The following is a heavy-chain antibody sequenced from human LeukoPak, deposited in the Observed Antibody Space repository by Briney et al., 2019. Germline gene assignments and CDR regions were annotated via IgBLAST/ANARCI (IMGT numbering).Heavy chain of an antibody. CDR1: GFTFSSYG. V-gene: IGHV3-33*01. Sequence: GGSLRLSCAASGFTFSSYGMHWVRQAPGKGLEWVAVIWYDGSNKYYADSVKGRFTISRDNSKNTLYLQMNSLRAEDTAVYYCARDQGIDYYDSSGYSGIDYWGQGTLVTVSS. D-gene: IGHD3-22*01. CDR2: IWYDGSNK. CDR3: ARDQGIDYYDSSGYSGIDY. J-gene: IGHJ4*02.